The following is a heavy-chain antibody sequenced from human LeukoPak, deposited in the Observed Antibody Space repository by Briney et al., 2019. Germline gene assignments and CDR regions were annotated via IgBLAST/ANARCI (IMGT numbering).Heavy chain of an antibody. CDR3: ARFREGYYDSSGYYYVFDY. J-gene: IGHJ4*02. CDR2: IYYSGST. V-gene: IGHV4-31*11. CDR1: GGSFSGYY. Sequence: PSETLSLTCAVYGGSFSGYYWSWIRQHPGKGLEWIGYIYYSGSTYYNPSLKSRVTISVDTSKNQFSLKLSSVTAADTAVYYCARFREGYYDSSGYYYVFDYWGQGTLVTVSS. D-gene: IGHD3-22*01.